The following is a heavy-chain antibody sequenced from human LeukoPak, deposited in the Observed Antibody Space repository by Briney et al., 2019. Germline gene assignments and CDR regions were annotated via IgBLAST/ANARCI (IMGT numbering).Heavy chain of an antibody. Sequence: GGSLRLSCAASGFTFSSYGMQWVRQAPGKGLEWVALIWYDGSNKYYTDSVKGRFTISRDNSKNTLYLQMNSLTAEDTAIYYCARGQGADGYSDYWGQGTLVTVSS. V-gene: IGHV3-33*01. CDR3: ARGQGADGYSDY. J-gene: IGHJ4*02. CDR2: IWYDGSNK. CDR1: GFTFSSYG. D-gene: IGHD5-18*01.